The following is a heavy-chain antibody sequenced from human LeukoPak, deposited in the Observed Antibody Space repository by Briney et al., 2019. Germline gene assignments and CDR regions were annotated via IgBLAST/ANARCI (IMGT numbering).Heavy chain of an antibody. CDR3: ARGRIGYDILTGYYYFDY. J-gene: IGHJ4*02. Sequence: ASVKVSCKASGGTFSSYAISWVRQAPGQGLEWMGIINPSGGSTSYAQKFQGRVTMTRDTSTSTVYMELSSLRFEDTAVYYCARGRIGYDILTGYYYFDYWGQGTLVTVSS. V-gene: IGHV1-46*01. CDR2: INPSGGST. D-gene: IGHD3-9*01. CDR1: GGTFSSYA.